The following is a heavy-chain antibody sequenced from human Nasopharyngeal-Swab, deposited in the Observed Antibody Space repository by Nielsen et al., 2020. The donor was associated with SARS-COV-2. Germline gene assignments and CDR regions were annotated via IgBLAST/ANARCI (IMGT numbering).Heavy chain of an antibody. Sequence: GESLKISCAASGFTFSSYAMHWVRQAPGKGLEWVAVISYDGSNKYYADSVKGRFTISRDNSKNTLYLQMNSLRADDTAVYYCASKKPGNHPFDSWGQGTLVTVSS. D-gene: IGHD1-14*01. CDR3: ASKKPGNHPFDS. J-gene: IGHJ4*02. CDR1: GFTFSSYA. CDR2: ISYDGSNK. V-gene: IGHV3-30-3*02.